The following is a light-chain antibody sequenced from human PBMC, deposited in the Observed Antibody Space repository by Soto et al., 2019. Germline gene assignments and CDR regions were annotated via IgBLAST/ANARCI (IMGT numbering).Light chain of an antibody. CDR1: SSNIGTPYD. CDR3: QSYDSSLSGYVI. CDR2: GNS. J-gene: IGLJ2*01. V-gene: IGLV1-40*01. Sequence: QSVLTQPPSVSGAPGQRVTISCTGSSSNIGTPYDVHWYQQLPGTAPKLLIYGNSNRPSGVPDRFSGSKSGTSASLAITGLQAADEADYSCQSYDSSLSGYVIFGGGTKLTVL.